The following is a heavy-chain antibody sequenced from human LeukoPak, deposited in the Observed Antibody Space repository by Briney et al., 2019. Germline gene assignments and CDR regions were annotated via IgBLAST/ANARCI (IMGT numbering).Heavy chain of an antibody. CDR3: VGSGMSGVNFDL. Sequence: SETLSLTCTVSGDSITTFYWSWIRQPAGQGLEWIGRIYDFGSTNSNPSLKSRVTMSVDTSKNQFSLKLSSVTAADTAVYFCVGSGMSGVNFDLWGQGTLVTVSS. D-gene: IGHD3-10*01. CDR2: IYDFGST. CDR1: GDSITTFY. V-gene: IGHV4-4*07. J-gene: IGHJ4*02.